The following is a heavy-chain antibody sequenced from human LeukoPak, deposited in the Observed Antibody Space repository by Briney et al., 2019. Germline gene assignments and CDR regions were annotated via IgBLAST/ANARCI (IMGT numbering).Heavy chain of an antibody. CDR2: INHSGST. CDR3: ARDRGLLTNRNYYYYYYGMDV. CDR1: GGSFSGYY. Sequence: SETLSLTCAVYGGSFSGYYWSWIRQPPGKGLEWIGEINHSGSTNYNPSLKSRVTISVDTSKNQFSLKLSSVTAADTAVYYCARDRGLLTNRNYYYYYYGMDVWGQGTTVTVSS. J-gene: IGHJ6*02. D-gene: IGHD3-10*01. V-gene: IGHV4-34*01.